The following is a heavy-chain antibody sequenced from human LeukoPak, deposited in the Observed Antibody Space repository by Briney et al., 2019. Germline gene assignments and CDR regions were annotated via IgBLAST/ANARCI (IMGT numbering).Heavy chain of an antibody. CDR3: ARKGIAAAGTGAFDI. D-gene: IGHD6-13*01. Sequence: GGSLRLSCAASGFTVSSNYMSWVRQAPGKGLEWVSVIYSGGSTYYADSVKGRFTISRDNSKNALYLQMNSLRAEDTAVYYCARKGIAAAGTGAFDIWGQGTMVTVSS. J-gene: IGHJ3*02. CDR1: GFTVSSNY. V-gene: IGHV3-53*01. CDR2: IYSGGST.